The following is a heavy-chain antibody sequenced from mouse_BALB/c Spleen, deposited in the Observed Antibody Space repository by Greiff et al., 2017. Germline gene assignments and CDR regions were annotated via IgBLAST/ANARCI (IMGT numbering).Heavy chain of an antibody. V-gene: IGHV14-3*02. J-gene: IGHJ3*01. CDR2: IDPANGNT. Sequence: VQLQQSGAELVKPGASVKLSCTASGINIKDTYMHWVKQRPEQGLEWIGRIDPANGNTKYDPKFQGKATITADTSSNTAYLQLSSLTSEDTAVYYCARGDPFAYWGQGTLVTVSA. CDR3: ARGDPFAY. D-gene: IGHD3-3*01. CDR1: GINIKDTY.